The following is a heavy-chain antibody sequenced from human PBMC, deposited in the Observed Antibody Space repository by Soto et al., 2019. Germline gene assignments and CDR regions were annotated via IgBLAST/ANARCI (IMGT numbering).Heavy chain of an antibody. CDR1: GGTFSSYA. D-gene: IGHD6-19*01. CDR2: TIPIFGTA. CDR3: ARETDSSGWLDAFDI. Sequence: SVKVSCKASGGTFSSYAISWVRQAPGQGLEWMGGTIPIFGTANYAQKFQSRATITADESTSTAYMELSSLRSGDTAVYYCARETDSSGWLDAFDIWGQGTMVTVSS. J-gene: IGHJ3*02. V-gene: IGHV1-69*13.